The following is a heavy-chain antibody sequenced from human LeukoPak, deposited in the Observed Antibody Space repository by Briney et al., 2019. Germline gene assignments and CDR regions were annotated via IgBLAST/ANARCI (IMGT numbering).Heavy chain of an antibody. CDR2: ISYDGSNK. V-gene: IGHV3-30*18. CDR1: GFTFSSYG. CDR3: AKGSNRGVATIDY. Sequence: PGGSLILSCAASGFTFSSYGMHWVRHAPGKGLDGGAVISYDGSNKYYADSVKGRFTISRDNSMHTLYLQMNSLRAEDTAVYYCAKGSNRGVATIDYWGQGTLVTVSS. D-gene: IGHD5-12*01. J-gene: IGHJ4*02.